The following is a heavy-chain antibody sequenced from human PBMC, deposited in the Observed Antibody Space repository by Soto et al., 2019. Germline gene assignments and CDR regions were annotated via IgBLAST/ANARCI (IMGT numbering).Heavy chain of an antibody. D-gene: IGHD3-9*01. CDR3: ARDLRGAEGFDP. CDR2: IGTHNGDT. V-gene: IGHV1-18*01. Sequence: GPGVKKPGASVKVSCKASGYTFNTYGFSWVRQAPGQGLEWVGWIGTHNGDTTYAQKFQGRVTMTIDTSTTTSYMELRSLTSDDTAMYFCARDLRGAEGFDPWGQGTLVTVSS. CDR1: GYTFNTYG. J-gene: IGHJ5*02.